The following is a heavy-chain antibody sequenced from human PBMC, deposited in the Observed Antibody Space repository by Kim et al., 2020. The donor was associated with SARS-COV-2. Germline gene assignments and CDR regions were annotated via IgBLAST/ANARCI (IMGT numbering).Heavy chain of an antibody. Sequence: GGSLRLSCAASGFTFSSYWMSWVRQAPGKGLEWVANIKQDGSEKYYVDSVKGRFTISRDNAKNSLYLQMNSLRAEDTAVYYCARDNAPSYYYDSSGYLDYWGQGTLVTVSS. CDR1: GFTFSSYW. J-gene: IGHJ4*02. D-gene: IGHD3-22*01. CDR3: ARDNAPSYYYDSSGYLDY. V-gene: IGHV3-7*03. CDR2: IKQDGSEK.